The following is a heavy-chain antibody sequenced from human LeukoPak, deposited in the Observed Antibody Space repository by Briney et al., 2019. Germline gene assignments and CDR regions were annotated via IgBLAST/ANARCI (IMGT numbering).Heavy chain of an antibody. D-gene: IGHD2-2*01. J-gene: IGHJ4*02. CDR1: GFTFSSYA. CDR3: AKEVVVPAARGGDFDY. Sequence: GGSLRLSCAASGFTFSSYAMSWVRQAPGKGLEWVSAICGSGGSTYYADSVKGRFTISRDNSKNTLYLQMNSLRAEDTAVYYCAKEVVVPAARGGDFDYWGQGTLVTVSS. CDR2: ICGSGGST. V-gene: IGHV3-23*01.